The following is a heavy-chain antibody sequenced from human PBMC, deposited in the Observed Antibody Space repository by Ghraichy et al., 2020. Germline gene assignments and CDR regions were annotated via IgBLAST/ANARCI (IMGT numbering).Heavy chain of an antibody. J-gene: IGHJ5*02. CDR1: GFTFSSYW. V-gene: IGHV3-7*03. CDR3: AKDGPIVVVPAAIFWFDP. Sequence: GGSLRLSCAASGFTFSSYWMSWVRQAPGKGLEWVANIKQDGSEKYYVDSVKGRFTISRDNAKNSLYLQMNSLRAEDTAVYYCAKDGPIVVVPAAIFWFDPWGQGTLVTVSS. CDR2: IKQDGSEK. D-gene: IGHD2-2*01.